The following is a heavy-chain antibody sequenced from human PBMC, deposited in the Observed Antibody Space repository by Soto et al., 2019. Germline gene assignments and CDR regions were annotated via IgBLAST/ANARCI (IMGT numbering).Heavy chain of an antibody. J-gene: IGHJ6*02. D-gene: IGHD1-26*01. CDR2: IKSKTDGGTT. CDR1: GFTFSNAW. V-gene: IGHV3-15*07. CDR3: TTLIVGATSYYYGMDV. Sequence: GGSLRLSCAASGFTFSNAWMNWVRQAPGKGLEWVGRIKSKTDGGTTDYAAPVKGRFTISRDDSKNTLYLQMNSLKTEDTAVYYCTTLIVGATSYYYGMDVWGQGTTVTVSS.